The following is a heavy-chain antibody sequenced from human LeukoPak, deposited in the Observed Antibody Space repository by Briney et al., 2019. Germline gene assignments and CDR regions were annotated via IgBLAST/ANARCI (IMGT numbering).Heavy chain of an antibody. D-gene: IGHD3-3*01. CDR2: INSDGINT. CDR1: GFTFSNYW. V-gene: IGHV3-74*01. J-gene: IGHJ6*03. CDR3: ARAQTILGGRRHYCMDV. Sequence: PGGSLRLSCAASGFTFSNYWMHWLRQAPGKGLVWVSRINSDGINTSYADSLKGRFTISRDKAQNTLNLQMNSLRVEDTDVYCWARAQTILGGRRHYCMDVWGKGTTVTVSS.